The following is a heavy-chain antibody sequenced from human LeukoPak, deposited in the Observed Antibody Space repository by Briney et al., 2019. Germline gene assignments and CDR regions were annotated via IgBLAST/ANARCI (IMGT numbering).Heavy chain of an antibody. J-gene: IGHJ4*02. CDR2: ITHIGST. V-gene: IGHV4-34*01. CDR3: ALAPIYGVMYY. D-gene: IGHD3-3*01. Sequence: PSETLSLTCTVYGGSFNDYYWSWIRQTPGKGLQWIGEITHIGSTNYDPSLKSRVTMSVDRSQKQLSLSLSSVTAADTAVYYCALAPIYGVMYYWGQGALVTVSS. CDR1: GGSFNDYY.